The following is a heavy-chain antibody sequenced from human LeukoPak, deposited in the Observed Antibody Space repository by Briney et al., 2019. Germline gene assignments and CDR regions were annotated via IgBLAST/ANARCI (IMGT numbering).Heavy chain of an antibody. J-gene: IGHJ4*02. CDR1: GFTFTNYA. Sequence: PGGSLRLSCAASGFTFTNYAMGWIRQPPGKGLEWIGEINHSGSTNYNPSLKSRVTISVDTSKNQFSLKLSSVTAADTAVYYCARGITSRPLGYWGQGTLVTVSS. D-gene: IGHD2-2*01. CDR3: ARGITSRPLGY. CDR2: INHSGST. V-gene: IGHV4-34*01.